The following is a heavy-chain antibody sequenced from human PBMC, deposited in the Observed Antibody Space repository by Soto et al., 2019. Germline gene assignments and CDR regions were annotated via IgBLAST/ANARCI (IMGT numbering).Heavy chain of an antibody. Sequence: EVQLVESGGGLVQPGGSLRLSCAASGFTVSSNYMSWVRQAPGKGLEWVSVIYSGGSTYYADSVKGRFTISRHNSKNTLYLQMNSLRAEDTAVDYCAREYPIGYCSGGSCSVAFDIWGQGTMVTVSS. CDR1: GFTVSSNY. CDR2: IYSGGST. CDR3: AREYPIGYCSGGSCSVAFDI. J-gene: IGHJ3*02. V-gene: IGHV3-53*04. D-gene: IGHD2-15*01.